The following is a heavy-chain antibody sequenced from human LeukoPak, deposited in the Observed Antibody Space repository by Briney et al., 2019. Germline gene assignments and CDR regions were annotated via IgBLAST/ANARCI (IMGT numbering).Heavy chain of an antibody. V-gene: IGHV4-39*01. D-gene: IGHD6-6*01. CDR2: IYYSGST. CDR1: GGSISSSSYY. J-gene: IGHJ4*02. Sequence: PSETLSLTCTVSGGSISSSSYYWGWIRQPPGKGLEWIGSIYYSGSTYYNPSLKSRVTISVDTSKNQFSLKLSSVTAADTAVYYCARGVSIAAIPGTTSSAARYFDYWGQGTLVTVSS. CDR3: ARGVSIAAIPGTTSSAARYFDY.